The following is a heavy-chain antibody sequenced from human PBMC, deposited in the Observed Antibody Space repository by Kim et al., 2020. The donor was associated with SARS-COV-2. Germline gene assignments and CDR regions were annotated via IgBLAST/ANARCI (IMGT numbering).Heavy chain of an antibody. D-gene: IGHD3-9*01. V-gene: IGHV4-61*01. CDR1: GGSVSSGSYY. J-gene: IGHJ4*01. Sequence: SETLSLTCTVSGGSVSSGSYYWSWIRQPPGKGLEWIGYIYYSGSTYYNPSLKSRVTISVDTSKNQFSLKLSSVTAADTAVYYCARGGGWYEIVAGYHGDFDYWGQGTLVTVSS. CDR3: ARGGGWYEIVAGYHGDFDY. CDR2: IYYSGST.